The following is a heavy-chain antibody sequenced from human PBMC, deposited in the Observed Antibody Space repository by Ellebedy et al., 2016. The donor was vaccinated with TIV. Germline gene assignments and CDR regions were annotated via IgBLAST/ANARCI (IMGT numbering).Heavy chain of an antibody. Sequence: SETLSLTCTVSGGSISTYYWSWIRQPPGKGLEWVGHVYYSGSTSYNPSLKNRVTISVDTSKNQFSLKLTSVTAADTAVYSCARGLANNWFDPWGQGTLVTVSS. J-gene: IGHJ5*02. CDR3: ARGLANNWFDP. V-gene: IGHV4-59*01. CDR1: GGSISTYY. CDR2: VYYSGST. D-gene: IGHD4-11*01.